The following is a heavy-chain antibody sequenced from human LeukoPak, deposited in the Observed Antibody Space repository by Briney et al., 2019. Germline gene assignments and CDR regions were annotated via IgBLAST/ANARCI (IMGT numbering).Heavy chain of an antibody. D-gene: IGHD6-6*01. CDR3: ARDLPYSSLSGGDYYYYYYMDV. CDR2: TYYRSKWYN. CDR1: GDSVSSNSAA. V-gene: IGHV6-1*01. Sequence: SQTLSLTCAISGDSVSSNSAAWNWIRQSPSRGLEWLGRTYYRSKWYNDYAVSVKSRITINPDTSKNQFSLQLNSVTPEDTAVYYCARDLPYSSLSGGDYYYYYYMDVWGKGTTVTVSS. J-gene: IGHJ6*03.